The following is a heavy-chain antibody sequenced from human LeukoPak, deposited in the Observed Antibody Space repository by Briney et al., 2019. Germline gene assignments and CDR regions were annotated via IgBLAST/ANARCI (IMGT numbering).Heavy chain of an antibody. Sequence: PGGSLRLSCAASGFTLSSNYMSGVRQAPGKGVERVSGIYSGGSTYYADSVKGRFTISRDNSKNALYLQMNSLRAEDTAVYYCATRELIDVDIVATTIWGIDYWGQGTLVTVSS. J-gene: IGHJ4*02. CDR1: GFTLSSNY. CDR3: ATRELIDVDIVATTIWGIDY. D-gene: IGHD5-12*01. CDR2: IYSGGST. V-gene: IGHV3-66*01.